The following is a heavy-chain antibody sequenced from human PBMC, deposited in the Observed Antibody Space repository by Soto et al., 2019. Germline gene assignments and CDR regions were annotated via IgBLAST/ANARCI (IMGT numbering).Heavy chain of an antibody. CDR2: IIPILRTT. CDR3: AKKNPHGDSNKAWLDP. CDR1: GGTFVSSA. Sequence: QVQLLQSGTELRQPGSSVTISCTPSGGTFVSSAFAWVRQAPGGRIEWMGGIIPILRTTKYAEKFLGRLTIRADDSSRTAFLELSSLTVDDTAVYFCAKKNPHGDSNKAWLDPWGQGTLVTVST. D-gene: IGHD2-8*01. J-gene: IGHJ5*02. V-gene: IGHV1-69*01.